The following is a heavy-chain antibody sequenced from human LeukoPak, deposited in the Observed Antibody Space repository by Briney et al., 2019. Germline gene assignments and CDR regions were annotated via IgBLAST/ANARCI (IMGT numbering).Heavy chain of an antibody. Sequence: PGGSLRLSCAASGFTFSSYAMSWVRQAPGKGLEWVSVISGSDGSTYYADSVKGRFTISRDNSKNTLYLQMNSLRAEDTALYYCAKGGRGSGYYYGFDYWGRGTLVTVSS. D-gene: IGHD3-22*01. CDR2: ISGSDGST. CDR1: GFTFSSYA. CDR3: AKGGRGSGYYYGFDY. V-gene: IGHV3-23*01. J-gene: IGHJ4*02.